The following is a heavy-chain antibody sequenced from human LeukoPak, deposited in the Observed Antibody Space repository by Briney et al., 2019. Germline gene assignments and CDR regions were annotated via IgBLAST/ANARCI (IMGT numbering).Heavy chain of an antibody. Sequence: GGSLRLSCALSGFTFDDYAMHWVRHVPGKGLEWVSGINWNSDSIGYADSVKGRFTTSRDNARNSLYLQMNSLRAEDTAFYYCAINGGGDSGYGNFDYWGQGTLVTVSS. CDR1: GFTFDDYA. CDR3: AINGGGDSGYGNFDY. CDR2: INWNSDSI. D-gene: IGHD5-12*01. V-gene: IGHV3-9*01. J-gene: IGHJ4*02.